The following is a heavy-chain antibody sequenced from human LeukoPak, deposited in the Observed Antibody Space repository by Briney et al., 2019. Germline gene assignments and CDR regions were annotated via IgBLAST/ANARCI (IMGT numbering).Heavy chain of an antibody. CDR1: GFSPSTSGVG. Sequence: VSGPTLVNPTQTLTLTCTFSGFSPSTSGVGVGWIRQPPGKALEWLALIYWDDDKRYSPSLKSRLTITKDTSKNQVVLTMTNMDPADTATYYCAHSAYYYGSGSYYIAEETYYFDYWGQGTLVTVSS. J-gene: IGHJ4*02. CDR2: IYWDDDK. CDR3: AHSAYYYGSGSYYIAEETYYFDY. V-gene: IGHV2-5*02. D-gene: IGHD3-10*01.